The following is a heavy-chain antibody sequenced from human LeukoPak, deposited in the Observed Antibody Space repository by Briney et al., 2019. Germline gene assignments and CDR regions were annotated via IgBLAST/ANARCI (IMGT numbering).Heavy chain of an antibody. V-gene: IGHV4-31*03. J-gene: IGHJ5*02. CDR3: ARESYYYDSSGHRGLFDP. Sequence: SETPSLTCTIPGGSICSGGYYWSWIRQHPGKGLERIGYIYYSGRTHYSPPHKRRVPLPIHTSKNQVSANLHSETAADTAVYYCARESYYYDSSGHRGLFDPWGQGTLVSVSS. CDR2: IYYSGRT. D-gene: IGHD3-22*01. CDR1: GGSICSGGYY.